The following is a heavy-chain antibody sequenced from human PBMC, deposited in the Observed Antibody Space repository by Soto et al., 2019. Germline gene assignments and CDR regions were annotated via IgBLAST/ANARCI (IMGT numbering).Heavy chain of an antibody. CDR3: AKVDYYGSGSYYMLGPYYFDY. D-gene: IGHD3-10*01. J-gene: IGHJ4*02. CDR1: GFTFSSYG. CDR2: ISYDGSNK. V-gene: IGHV3-30*18. Sequence: GSLRLSCAASGFTFSSYGMHWVRQAPGKGLEWVAVISYDGSNKYYADSVKGRFTISRDNSKNTLYLQMNSLRAEDTAVYYCAKVDYYGSGSYYMLGPYYFDYWGQGTLVTVSS.